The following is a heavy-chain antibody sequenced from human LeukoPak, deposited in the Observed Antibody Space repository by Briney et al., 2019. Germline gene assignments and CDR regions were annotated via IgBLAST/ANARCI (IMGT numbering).Heavy chain of an antibody. CDR2: ISASGST. CDR1: NGSISIYY. CDR3: AREITVTRPFDY. V-gene: IGHV4-4*07. D-gene: IGHD4-17*01. Sequence: PSETLSLTCTVSNGSISIYYWSWVRQPAGKGLEWIGRISASGSTNYNPSLKSRVTMSVDTSENQFSLKLSSVAAADTAVYYCAREITVTRPFDYWGQGTLVTVSS. J-gene: IGHJ4*02.